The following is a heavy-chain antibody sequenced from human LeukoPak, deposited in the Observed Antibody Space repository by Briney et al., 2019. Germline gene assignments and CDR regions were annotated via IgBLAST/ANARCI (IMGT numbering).Heavy chain of an antibody. J-gene: IGHJ6*02. CDR3: ARVNFYGSGSYLDHYHYYGMDV. D-gene: IGHD3-10*01. CDR2: ISGYNGNT. CDR1: GYTFTRYG. V-gene: IGHV1-18*01. Sequence: ASVKVSCKASGYTFTRYGISWVRQAPGQGLEWMGWISGYNGNTNYGQKLQGRVTMTTDTSTSTVYMELRSLRSDDTAVYYCARVNFYGSGSYLDHYHYYGMDVWGQGTTVTVSS.